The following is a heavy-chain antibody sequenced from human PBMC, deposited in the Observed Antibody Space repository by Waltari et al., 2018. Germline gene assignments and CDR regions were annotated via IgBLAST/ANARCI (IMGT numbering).Heavy chain of an antibody. Sequence: QLQLQESGPGLVKPSETLSLTCTVSGGSISSSSYYWGWIRQPPGKGLEWIGTIYYGGGTYYNPSLKTRVTIAVDTSKNQFSLKLSSVTAADTALYYCARQRVRAGDWFDPWGQGTLVTVSS. CDR1: GGSISSSSYY. D-gene: IGHD4-17*01. J-gene: IGHJ5*02. V-gene: IGHV4-39*07. CDR3: ARQRVRAGDWFDP. CDR2: IYYGGGT.